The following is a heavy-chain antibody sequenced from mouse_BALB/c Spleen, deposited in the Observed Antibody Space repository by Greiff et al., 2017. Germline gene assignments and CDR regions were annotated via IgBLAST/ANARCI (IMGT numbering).Heavy chain of an antibody. Sequence: VQLKESGTVLARPGASVKMSCKASGYSFTSYWMHWVKQRPGQGLEWIGAIYPGNSDTSYNQKFKGKAKLTAVTSASTAYMELSSLTNEDSAVYYCTGAHYYGSSCDYWGQGTTLTVSS. CDR1: GYSFTSYW. D-gene: IGHD1-1*01. CDR3: TGAHYYGSSCDY. CDR2: IYPGNSDT. J-gene: IGHJ2*01. V-gene: IGHV1-5*01.